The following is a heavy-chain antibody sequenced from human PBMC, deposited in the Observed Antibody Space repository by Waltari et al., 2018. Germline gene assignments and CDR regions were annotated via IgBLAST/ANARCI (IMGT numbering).Heavy chain of an antibody. CDR1: GGSISSGDYY. D-gene: IGHD2-15*01. V-gene: IGHV4-30-4*08. J-gene: IGHJ4*02. CDR3: ARNVVVVVAATYFDY. CDR2: IYYSGST. Sequence: VQLQESGPGLVKPSQTLSLTCTVSGGSISSGDYYWSWIRQPPGKGLEWIGYIYYSGSTYYNPSLKSRVTISVDTSKNQFSLKLSSVTAADTAVYYCARNVVVVVAATYFDYWGQGTLVTVSS.